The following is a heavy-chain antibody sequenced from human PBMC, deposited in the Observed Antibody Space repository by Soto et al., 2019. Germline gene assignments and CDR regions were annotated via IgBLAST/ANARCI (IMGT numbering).Heavy chain of an antibody. Sequence: GGSLRLSCTASGFTFGDYAMSWVRQAPGKGLEWVGFIRSKAYGGTTEYAAFVKGRFTISRDDSKSIAYLQMNSLKTEDTAVYYCTRDAYYDFWSGYYFDYWGQGTLVTVSS. D-gene: IGHD3-3*01. CDR2: IRSKAYGGTT. J-gene: IGHJ4*02. CDR1: GFTFGDYA. V-gene: IGHV3-49*04. CDR3: TRDAYYDFWSGYYFDY.